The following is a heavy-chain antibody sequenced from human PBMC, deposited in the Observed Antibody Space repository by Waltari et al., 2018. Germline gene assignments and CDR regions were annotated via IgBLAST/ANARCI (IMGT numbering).Heavy chain of an antibody. CDR2: IYYSGST. V-gene: IGHV4-39*07. D-gene: IGHD6-19*01. Sequence: QLQLQESGPGLVKPSETLSLTCTVSGGSISSSSYYWGWIRQPPGKGLEWIGRIYYSGSTYYNPSLKSRVTISVDTSKNQFSLKLSSVTAADTAVYYCARGGGAVAVNFDYWGQGTLVTVSS. J-gene: IGHJ4*02. CDR1: GGSISSSSYY. CDR3: ARGGGAVAVNFDY.